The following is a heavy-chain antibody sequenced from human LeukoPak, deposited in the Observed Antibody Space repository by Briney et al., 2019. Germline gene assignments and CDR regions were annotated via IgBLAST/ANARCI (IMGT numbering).Heavy chain of an antibody. Sequence: ASVRVSCKASGYPFIAHFLNWVRQAPGQGLEWMGNIDTTTGNPRYAQDFTGRFVFSLDTSVSTAYLQISSLKAEDSAVYYCARWPSFGVLDDWGRGTLVTVSS. D-gene: IGHD3-3*01. CDR3: ARWPSFGVLDD. V-gene: IGHV7-4-1*02. CDR1: GYPFIAHF. J-gene: IGHJ4*02. CDR2: IDTTTGNP.